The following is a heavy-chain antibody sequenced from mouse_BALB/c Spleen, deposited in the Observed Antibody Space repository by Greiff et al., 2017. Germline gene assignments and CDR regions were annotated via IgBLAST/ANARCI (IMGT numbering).Heavy chain of an antibody. J-gene: IGHJ1*01. CDR2: IWAGGST. Sequence: VKVVESGPGLVAPSQSLSITCTVSGFSLTSYGVHWVRQPPGKGLEWLGVIWAGGSTNYNSALMSRLSISKDNSKSQVFLKMNSLQTDDTAMYYCAREEDYFDVWGAGTTVTVSS. CDR1: GFSLTSYG. CDR3: AREEDYFDV. V-gene: IGHV2-9*02.